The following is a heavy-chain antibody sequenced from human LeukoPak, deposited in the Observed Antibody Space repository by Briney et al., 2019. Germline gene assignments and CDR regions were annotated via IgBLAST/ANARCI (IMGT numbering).Heavy chain of an antibody. CDR2: IYYSGST. Sequence: SETLSLTCTVSGGSISSYYWSWIRQPPGKGLEWIGYIYYSGSTNYNPSLKSRVTISVDASKNQFSLKLSSVTAADTAVYYCGRHGDYGDPFDYWGQGTLVTVSS. J-gene: IGHJ4*02. CDR3: GRHGDYGDPFDY. D-gene: IGHD4-17*01. V-gene: IGHV4-59*08. CDR1: GGSISSYY.